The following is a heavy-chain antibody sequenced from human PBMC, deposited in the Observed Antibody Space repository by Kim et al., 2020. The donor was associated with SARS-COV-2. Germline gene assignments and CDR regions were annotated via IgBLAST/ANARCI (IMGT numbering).Heavy chain of an antibody. Sequence: TYDNPALKSRVGLAVDATKNQFTLKLSSVTAADTAKYYCARVAPVRRYFEAWGQGTMVTVSS. CDR3: ARVAPVRRYFEA. V-gene: IGHV4-30-2*04. J-gene: IGHJ3*01. D-gene: IGHD3-9*01. CDR2: T.